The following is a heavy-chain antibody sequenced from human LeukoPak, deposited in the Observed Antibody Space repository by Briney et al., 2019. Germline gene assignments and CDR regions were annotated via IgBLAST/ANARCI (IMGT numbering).Heavy chain of an antibody. CDR3: ASTPQYYYDSSGYPNWYFDL. J-gene: IGHJ2*01. V-gene: IGHV4-30-4*01. CDR2: IYYSGST. Sequence: SETLSLTCTVSGGSISSGDYYWSWIRQPPGKGLEWLGYIYYSGSTYYNPSLKSRVTISVDTSKNQFSLKLSSVTAADTAVYYCASTPQYYYDSSGYPNWYFDLWGRGTLVTVSS. D-gene: IGHD3-22*01. CDR1: GGSISSGDYY.